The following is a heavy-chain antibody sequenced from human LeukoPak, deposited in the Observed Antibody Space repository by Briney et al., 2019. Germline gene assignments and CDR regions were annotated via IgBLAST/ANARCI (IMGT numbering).Heavy chain of an antibody. CDR1: GFTFSNSG. J-gene: IGHJ4*02. Sequence: GGSLRLSCAASGFTFSNSGMAWVRQAPGKGLEWVSAICGSGGSTYYADSVKGRFTISRDNSKNTLYLQMNSLRAEDTAVYYRAKDRAAYDYVWGSYRSDYFDYWGQGTLVTVSS. V-gene: IGHV3-23*01. D-gene: IGHD3-16*02. CDR2: ICGSGGST. CDR3: AKDRAAYDYVWGSYRSDYFDY.